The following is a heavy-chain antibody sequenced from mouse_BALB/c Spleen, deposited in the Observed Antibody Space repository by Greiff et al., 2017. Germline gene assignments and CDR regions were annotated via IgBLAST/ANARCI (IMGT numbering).Heavy chain of an antibody. D-gene: IGHD4-1*01. J-gene: IGHJ3*01. CDR3: ARELGRAWFAY. Sequence: VQLQQSGPGLVKPSQSLSLTCSVTGYSITSGYYWNWIRQFPGNKLEWMGYISYDGSNNYNPSLKNRISITRDTSKNQFFLKLNSVTTEDTATYYCARELGRAWFAYWGQGTLVTVSA. CDR1: GYSITSGYY. CDR2: ISYDGSN. V-gene: IGHV3-6*02.